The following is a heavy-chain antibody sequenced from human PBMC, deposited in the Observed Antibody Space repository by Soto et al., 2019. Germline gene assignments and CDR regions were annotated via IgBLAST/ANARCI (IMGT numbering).Heavy chain of an antibody. CDR1: GYTFTSYG. D-gene: IGHD2-2*02. J-gene: IGHJ4*02. CDR3: ARYCSSTSCYIMGGDY. Sequence: ASVKVPCKASGYTFTSYGISWVRQAPGQGLEWMGWISAYNGNTNYAQKLQGRVTMTTDTSTSTAYMELRSLRSDDTAVYYCARYCSSTSCYIMGGDYWGQGTLVTVSS. CDR2: ISAYNGNT. V-gene: IGHV1-18*04.